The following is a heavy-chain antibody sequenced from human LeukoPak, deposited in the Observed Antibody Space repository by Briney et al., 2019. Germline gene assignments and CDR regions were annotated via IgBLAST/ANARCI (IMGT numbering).Heavy chain of an antibody. CDR2: FDPEDGET. Sequence: ASVKVSCKVSGYTLTELSMHWVRQAPGKGLEWMGGFDPEDGETIYAQKFQGRVTMTEDTSTDTAYMELSSLRSEDTAVYYCATQKLIRSFDWLSTEKWAYWGQGTLVTVSS. D-gene: IGHD3-9*01. V-gene: IGHV1-24*01. CDR1: GYTLTELS. CDR3: ATQKLIRSFDWLSTEKWAY. J-gene: IGHJ4*02.